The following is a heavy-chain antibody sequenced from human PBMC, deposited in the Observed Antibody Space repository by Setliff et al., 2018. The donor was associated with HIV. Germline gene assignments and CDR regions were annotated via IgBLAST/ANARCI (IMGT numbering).Heavy chain of an antibody. CDR2: VCQRGGI. CDR3: VRNSGWALGS. D-gene: IGHD3-16*01. J-gene: IGHJ4*02. Sequence: SETLSLTCTVSNVSIDSPHCWSWVRQSLEKGLEWIGEVCQRGGINYYPFFWSRAIISMDKPRSYFSLRLTSVTAADTAIYFCVRNSGWALGSWGQGILVTVSS. V-gene: IGHV4-4*02. CDR1: NVSIDSPHC.